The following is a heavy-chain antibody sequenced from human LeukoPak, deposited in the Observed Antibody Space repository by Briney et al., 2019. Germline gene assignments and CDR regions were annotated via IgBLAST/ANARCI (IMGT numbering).Heavy chain of an antibody. CDR3: AKGLMITFGGVIVTIRIDAFDI. Sequence: PGGSLRLSCAASGFTFSSYAMNWVRQAPGKGLEWVSAISGSGGSTYYADSVKGRFTISRDNSKNTLYLQMNSLRAEDTAVYYCAKGLMITFGGVIVTIRIDAFDIWGQGTMVTVSS. D-gene: IGHD3-16*02. V-gene: IGHV3-23*01. CDR2: ISGSGGST. J-gene: IGHJ3*02. CDR1: GFTFSSYA.